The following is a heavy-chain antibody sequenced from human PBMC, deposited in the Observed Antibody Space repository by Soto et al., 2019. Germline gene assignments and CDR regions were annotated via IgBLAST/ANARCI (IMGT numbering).Heavy chain of an antibody. Sequence: PSETLSLTCTVSGGSVSSGSYYWSWIRQPPGKGLEWIGYIYYSGSTNYNPSLKSRVTISVDTSKNQFSLKLSSVTAADTAVYYCARADTGGGLVVVVPAAIRAPPNWFDPWGQGTLVTVSS. CDR2: IYYSGST. CDR3: ARADTGGGLVVVVPAAIRAPPNWFDP. D-gene: IGHD2-2*01. V-gene: IGHV4-61*01. J-gene: IGHJ5*02. CDR1: GGSVSSGSYY.